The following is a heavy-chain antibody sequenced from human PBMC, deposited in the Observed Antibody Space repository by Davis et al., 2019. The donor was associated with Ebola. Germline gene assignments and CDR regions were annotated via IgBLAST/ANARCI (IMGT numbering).Heavy chain of an antibody. Sequence: PGGSLRLSCAASGFTFSSYGMHWVRQAPGKGLEWVAVISYDGSNKYYADSVKGRFTISRDNSKNTLYLQMNSLRAEDTAVYYCAKDRFPYSSGWSYYFDYWGQGTLVTVSS. CDR1: GFTFSSYG. CDR2: ISYDGSNK. D-gene: IGHD6-19*01. J-gene: IGHJ4*02. V-gene: IGHV3-30*18. CDR3: AKDRFPYSSGWSYYFDY.